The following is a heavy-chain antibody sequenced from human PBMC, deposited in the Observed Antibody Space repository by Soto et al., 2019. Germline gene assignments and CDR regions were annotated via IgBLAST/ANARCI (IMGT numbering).Heavy chain of an antibody. CDR2: ISGSGGST. J-gene: IGHJ6*02. D-gene: IGHD5-18*01. CDR3: AKSYTAMVTNGMDV. CDR1: GFTFSSYA. V-gene: IGHV3-23*01. Sequence: PGGSLRLSCAASGFTFSSYAMSWVRQAPGKGLEWVSAISGSGGSTYYADSVKGRFTISRDNSKNTLYLQMNSLRAEDTAVYYCAKSYTAMVTNGMDVWGQGTTVTVSS.